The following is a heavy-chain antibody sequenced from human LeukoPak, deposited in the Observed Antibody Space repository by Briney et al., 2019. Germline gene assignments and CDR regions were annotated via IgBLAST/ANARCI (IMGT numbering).Heavy chain of an antibody. CDR2: INSDGSST. D-gene: IGHD6-6*01. Sequence: GGSLRLSCAASGFTFSSYWMHWVRQAPGKGLVWVSRINSDGSSTSYADSVKGRFTISRDNAKNTLYLQMDSLRAEDTAVYYCASRGSSNAFDIWGQGTMVTVSS. J-gene: IGHJ3*02. CDR3: ASRGSSNAFDI. V-gene: IGHV3-74*01. CDR1: GFTFSSYW.